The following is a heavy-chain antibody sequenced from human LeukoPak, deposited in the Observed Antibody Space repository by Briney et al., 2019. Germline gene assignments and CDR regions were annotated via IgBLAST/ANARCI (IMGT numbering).Heavy chain of an antibody. Sequence: GGSRRLSWAASGFTFSGYWLSWVRQAPGKRLEWLANINEDGSRKFYVDSVEGRFTISRDNARNSLSLQMNSLRAEDTAIYYCARDHRDSGRGAFDIWGQGTGVTVSS. CDR1: GFTFSGYW. D-gene: IGHD3-10*01. V-gene: IGHV3-7*01. CDR2: INEDGSRK. CDR3: ARDHRDSGRGAFDI. J-gene: IGHJ3*02.